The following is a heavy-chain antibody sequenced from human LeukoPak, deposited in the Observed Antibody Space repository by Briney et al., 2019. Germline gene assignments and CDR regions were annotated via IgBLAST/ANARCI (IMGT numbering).Heavy chain of an antibody. J-gene: IGHJ4*02. Sequence: ASVNVSCTASGYTFTGYYMHWVRQAPGQGLEWMGWINPNSGGTNYAQKFQGWVTMTRDTSISTAYMELSRLRSDDTAVYYCARDYGSGFYYFDYWGQGTLVTVSS. CDR1: GYTFTGYY. V-gene: IGHV1-2*04. CDR2: INPNSGGT. D-gene: IGHD6-19*01. CDR3: ARDYGSGFYYFDY.